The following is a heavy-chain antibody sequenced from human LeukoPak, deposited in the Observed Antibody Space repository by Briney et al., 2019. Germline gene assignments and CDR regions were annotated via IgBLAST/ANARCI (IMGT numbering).Heavy chain of an antibody. Sequence: PGGSLRLSCAASGFTFSSYAMSWVRQAPGKGLEWVSAISGSGGSTYYADSVMGRFTISRDNSKNTLYLQMNSLRAEDTAVYYCAKEREVVIAIEGVSDYWGQGTLVTVSS. V-gene: IGHV3-23*01. J-gene: IGHJ4*02. CDR1: GFTFSSYA. D-gene: IGHD2-21*01. CDR2: ISGSGGST. CDR3: AKEREVVIAIEGVSDY.